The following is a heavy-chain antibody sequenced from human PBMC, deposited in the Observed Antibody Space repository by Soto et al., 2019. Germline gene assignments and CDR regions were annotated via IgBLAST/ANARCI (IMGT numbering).Heavy chain of an antibody. J-gene: IGHJ4*02. D-gene: IGHD2-15*01. CDR1: GASTSSDY. CDR3: ARRSGGPPHFDY. Sequence: QVHLQESGPGLVKPSETLSLTCTVSGASTSSDYWSWIRQPPGKGLEWIGYISYSGGTKYNPSLKSRDTITVDTTKNQFSLKLSSVTAADTAVYYCARRSGGPPHFDYWGQGTLVTVSS. CDR2: ISYSGGT. V-gene: IGHV4-59*08.